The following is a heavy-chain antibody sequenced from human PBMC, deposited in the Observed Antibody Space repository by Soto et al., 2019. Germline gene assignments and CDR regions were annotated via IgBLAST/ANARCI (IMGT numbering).Heavy chain of an antibody. Sequence: SETLSLTCTVSGGSINNHYWSWIRQPPGKGLEWLGDVYYNGITNYNPSLKSRVTMSVDTSKNQFSLKLSSVTAADTAVNYCARAGFWDYFDYWGQGTLVTVSS. CDR3: ARAGFWDYFDY. CDR2: VYYNGIT. J-gene: IGHJ4*02. V-gene: IGHV4-59*11. D-gene: IGHD3-16*01. CDR1: GGSINNHY.